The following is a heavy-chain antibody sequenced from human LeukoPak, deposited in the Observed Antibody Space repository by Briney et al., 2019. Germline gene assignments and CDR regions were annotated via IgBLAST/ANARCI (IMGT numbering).Heavy chain of an antibody. CDR2: INHSGST. D-gene: IGHD2-21*02. CDR1: GGSFSGYY. Sequence: PSETLSLTCAVYGGSFSGYYWSWIRQPPGKGLEWIGEINHSGSTNYNPSLKSRVTISVDTSKNQFSLKLSSVTAADTAVYYCARGRSVVVTAITRHFDLWGRGTLVTVSS. V-gene: IGHV4-34*01. CDR3: ARGRSVVVTAITRHFDL. J-gene: IGHJ2*01.